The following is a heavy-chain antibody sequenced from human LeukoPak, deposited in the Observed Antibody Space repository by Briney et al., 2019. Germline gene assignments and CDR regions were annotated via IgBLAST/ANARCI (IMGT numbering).Heavy chain of an antibody. Sequence: PGGSLRLSCAASGFTFNNNGMNWVRQGPGKGLEWVSRISWNGGSTGYADSVKGRFTISSDNAKNSLYLQMNSLRPEDTALYYCAREDYMDVWGKGTTVTVSS. V-gene: IGHV3-20*04. CDR3: AREDYMDV. CDR2: ISWNGGST. J-gene: IGHJ6*03. CDR1: GFTFNNNG.